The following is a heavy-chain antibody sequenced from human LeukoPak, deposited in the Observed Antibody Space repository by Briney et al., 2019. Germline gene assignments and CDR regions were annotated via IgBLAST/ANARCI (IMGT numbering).Heavy chain of an antibody. Sequence: GGSLRLSCAASGFTFDDYAMHWVRQAPGKGLEWVSGISWNSGSIGYADSVEGRFTISRDNAKNSLYLQMNSLRAEDTALYYCAKENLGEVGTYFDYWGQGTLVTVSS. J-gene: IGHJ4*02. V-gene: IGHV3-9*01. CDR2: ISWNSGSI. D-gene: IGHD1-26*01. CDR3: AKENLGEVGTYFDY. CDR1: GFTFDDYA.